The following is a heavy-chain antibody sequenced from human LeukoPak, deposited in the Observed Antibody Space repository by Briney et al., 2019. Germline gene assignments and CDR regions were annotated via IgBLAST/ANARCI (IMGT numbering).Heavy chain of an antibody. D-gene: IGHD3-22*01. J-gene: IGHJ5*02. CDR2: IYYSGST. CDR1: GGSISSYY. CDR3: ARDLGRDYYDSSGYYWFDP. Sequence: SETLSLTCTVSGGSISSYYWSWIRQPPGKGLEWIGYIYYSGSTNYNPSLKSRVTISVDTSKNQFSLKLSSVTAADTAVYYCARDLGRDYYDSSGYYWFDPWGQGTLVTVSS. V-gene: IGHV4-59*01.